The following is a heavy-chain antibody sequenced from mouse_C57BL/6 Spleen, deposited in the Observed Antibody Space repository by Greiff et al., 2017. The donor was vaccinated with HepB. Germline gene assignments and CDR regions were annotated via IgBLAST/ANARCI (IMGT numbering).Heavy chain of an antibody. V-gene: IGHV1-82*01. CDR3: APTLLDFDY. CDR1: GYTFSSSW. CDR2: IYPGDGDT. D-gene: IGHD1-1*01. J-gene: IGHJ2*01. Sequence: QVQLQQPGAELVKPGASVKVSCKASGYTFSSSWMNWVKQRPGKGLEWIGRIYPGDGDTNYNGKFKGKATLTADKSSSTAYMQLSSLTSEDSAVYFCAPTLLDFDYWGQGTTLTVSS.